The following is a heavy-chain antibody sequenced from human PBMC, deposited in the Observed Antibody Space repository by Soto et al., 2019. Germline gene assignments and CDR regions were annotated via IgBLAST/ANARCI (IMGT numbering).Heavy chain of an antibody. CDR1: GYTFTNYG. CDR2: ISAYNGNT. CDR3: ARGVGSGSYYNQYNWFDP. Sequence: QVQLVQSGAEVKKPGASVKVSCKASGYTFTNYGISWVRQAPGQGLEWMGWISAYNGNTNHAQKLQGRVTMTTDTPTSTAYMEPRSLRSDDTAVYYCARGVGSGSYYNQYNWFDPWGQGTLVTVSS. D-gene: IGHD3-10*01. J-gene: IGHJ5*02. V-gene: IGHV1-18*01.